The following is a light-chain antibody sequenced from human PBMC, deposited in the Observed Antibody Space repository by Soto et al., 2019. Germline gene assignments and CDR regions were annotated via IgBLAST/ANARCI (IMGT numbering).Light chain of an antibody. Sequence: EIVMTQSPATLSVSPGERATLSCRASQSVSSNLAWYQQKPGQAPSLLIYGASTRATGIPARFSGSGSGTDFTLTISSLQTEDFAFYYCQQYNSWAPMAFGQGTKVEIK. V-gene: IGKV3-15*01. CDR3: QQYNSWAPMA. CDR1: QSVSSN. J-gene: IGKJ1*01. CDR2: GAS.